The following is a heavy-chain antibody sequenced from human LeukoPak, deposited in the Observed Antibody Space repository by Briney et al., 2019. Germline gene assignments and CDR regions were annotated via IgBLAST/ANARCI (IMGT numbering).Heavy chain of an antibody. CDR3: AKPVYDYVWGSYRYYFDY. CDR1: GFTFSSYA. D-gene: IGHD3-16*02. Sequence: GGSLRLSCAASGFTFSSYAMSWVRQAPGKGLEWVSAISGSGGSTYYADSVKGRFTISRDNSKNTLYLQMNSLRAEDTAVYYCAKPVYDYVWGSYRYYFDYWGQGTLVTVSS. V-gene: IGHV3-23*01. J-gene: IGHJ4*02. CDR2: ISGSGGST.